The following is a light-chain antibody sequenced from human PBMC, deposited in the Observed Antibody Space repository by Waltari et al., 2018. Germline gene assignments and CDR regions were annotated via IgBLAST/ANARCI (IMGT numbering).Light chain of an antibody. V-gene: IGKV2-29*03. CDR1: QSLLRTDGKTQ. Sequence: DTVMTQSPLFLSVTPGQPASISCKSSQSLLRTDGKTQLFWYLQKPGQSPQPLIYEASNRFSGVPERFSGSGSGTDFTLTISRVEAEDVGVYYCMQGIQLPFTFGPGTKVDI. J-gene: IGKJ3*01. CDR2: EAS. CDR3: MQGIQLPFT.